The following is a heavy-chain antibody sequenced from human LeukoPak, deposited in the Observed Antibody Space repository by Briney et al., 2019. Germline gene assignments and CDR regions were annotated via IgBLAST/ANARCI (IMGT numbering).Heavy chain of an antibody. CDR3: ARGSMHIYHLYTDY. V-gene: IGHV3-7*01. Sequence: GGSLRLSCAASGFTFSDYWMTLVRQAPGKGLEWGASIKQDGSERYYVDSVKGRFTISRDNAKNSLFLQLSSLRVEDTAVYYCARGSMHIYHLYTDYWGQGTLVTVSS. J-gene: IGHJ4*02. CDR2: IKQDGSER. D-gene: IGHD3-16*02. CDR1: GFTFSDYW.